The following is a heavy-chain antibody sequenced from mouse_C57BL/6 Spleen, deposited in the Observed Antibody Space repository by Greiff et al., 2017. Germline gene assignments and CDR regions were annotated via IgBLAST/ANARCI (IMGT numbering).Heavy chain of an antibody. V-gene: IGHV1-15*01. J-gene: IGHJ4*01. CDR1: GYTFTDYE. Sequence: QVQLQQSGAELVRPGASVTLSCKASGYTFTDYEMHWVKQTPVHGLEWIGAIDPETGGTAYNQKFKGKAILTADKTSSTAYMELRSLTSEDSAVYYCTRTYSNVCAMDDWGQGTSVTVSS. CDR2: IDPETGGT. D-gene: IGHD2-5*01. CDR3: TRTYSNVCAMDD.